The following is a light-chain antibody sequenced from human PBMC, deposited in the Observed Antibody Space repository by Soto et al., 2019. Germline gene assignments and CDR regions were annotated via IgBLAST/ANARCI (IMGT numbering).Light chain of an antibody. J-gene: IGKJ3*01. CDR3: HPYGSSPLT. V-gene: IGKV3-20*01. Sequence: EIVLKQSPGTLSLSPGERAILTCRASQSVTSSYLAWFQQRPGKAPRLLIYGAYTRATGIPDMFSGSGSGKDFTLTISRLAHEDCALYYCHPYGSSPLTFGPGTKVDIK. CDR1: QSVTSSY. CDR2: GAY.